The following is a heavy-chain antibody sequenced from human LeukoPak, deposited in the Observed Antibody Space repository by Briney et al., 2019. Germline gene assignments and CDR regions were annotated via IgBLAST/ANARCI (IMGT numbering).Heavy chain of an antibody. J-gene: IGHJ4*02. D-gene: IGHD3-16*01. V-gene: IGHV3-9*01. CDR3: ARAVGDLIDYYFDY. Sequence: PGRSLRLSCAASGFTFDDYAMHWVRQAPGKGLEWVSGISWNSGRIGYADSVKGRFTISRDSTKNSLYLQMNSLRAEDTAFYYCARAVGDLIDYYFDYWGRGTLVTVSS. CDR1: GFTFDDYA. CDR2: ISWNSGRI.